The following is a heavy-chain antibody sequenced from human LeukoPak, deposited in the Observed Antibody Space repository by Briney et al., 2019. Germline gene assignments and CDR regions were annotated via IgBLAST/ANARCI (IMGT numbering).Heavy chain of an antibody. CDR1: GYTFTSYG. V-gene: IGHV1-18*01. J-gene: IGHJ4*02. Sequence: ASVKVSCKASGYTFTSYGISWARQAPGQGLEWMGWISAYNGNTNYAQKLQGRVTMTTDTSTSTAYMELRSLRSDDTAVYYCARGRYYDSSEVLGYWGQGTLVTVSS. CDR3: ARGRYYDSSEVLGY. D-gene: IGHD3-22*01. CDR2: ISAYNGNT.